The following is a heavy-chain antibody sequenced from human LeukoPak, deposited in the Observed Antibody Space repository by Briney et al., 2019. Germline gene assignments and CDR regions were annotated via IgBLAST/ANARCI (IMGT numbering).Heavy chain of an antibody. J-gene: IGHJ3*02. CDR1: GGSISSYY. V-gene: IGHV4-59*01. D-gene: IGHD1-26*01. Sequence: SETLSLTCTVSGGSISSYYWSWIRQPPGKGLEWIGYIYYSGSTNYNPSLKRRVTISVDTSKNQFSLKLSSVTAEDTAVYYCARAELLHAFDIWGQGTMVTVSS. CDR3: ARAELLHAFDI. CDR2: IYYSGST.